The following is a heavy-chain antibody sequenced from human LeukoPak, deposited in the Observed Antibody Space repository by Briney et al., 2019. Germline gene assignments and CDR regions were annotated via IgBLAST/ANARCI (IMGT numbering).Heavy chain of an antibody. J-gene: IGHJ4*02. CDR3: ARKAMRSSWDFDY. Sequence: ASVKVSCKASGYTFTNYAMNWVRQAPGQGLEWMGWINTNTGNPTYAQDFAGRFVFSLDTSVSTAYLQISSLKAEDTAVYYCARKAMRSSWDFDYWGQGNLVTVSS. CDR1: GYTFTNYA. CDR2: INTNTGNP. V-gene: IGHV7-4-1*02. D-gene: IGHD6-13*01.